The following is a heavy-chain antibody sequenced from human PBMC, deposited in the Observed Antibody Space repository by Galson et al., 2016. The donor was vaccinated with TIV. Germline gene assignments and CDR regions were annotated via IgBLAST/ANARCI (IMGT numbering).Heavy chain of an antibody. D-gene: IGHD6-6*01. V-gene: IGHV3-20*04. CDR1: GFTFDDFD. Sequence: SLRLSCAASGFTFDDFDMAWVRQGPGRGLEWVSSVNWNGLGTSYADSVKGRFTISRDSAKNSLYLQMDSLGAEGTAVYFCARGSGSSWPFYFDVWGRGTPVTVSS. J-gene: IGHJ4*02. CDR3: ARGSGSSWPFYFDV. CDR2: VNWNGLGT.